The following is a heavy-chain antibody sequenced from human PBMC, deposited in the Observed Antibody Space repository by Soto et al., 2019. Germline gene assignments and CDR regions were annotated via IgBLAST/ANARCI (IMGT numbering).Heavy chain of an antibody. J-gene: IGHJ3*02. D-gene: IGHD3-9*01. CDR2: ISAYNGNT. CDR3: AREIRSTYYDILTGYYKAAFDI. CDR1: GYTFTSYG. Sequence: QVQLVQSGAEVKKPGASVKVSCKASGYTFTSYGISWVRQAPGQGLEWMGWISAYNGNTNYAQKLQGRVTMTTDTYKSTAYMELRSLRYDDTAVYYCAREIRSTYYDILTGYYKAAFDIWGQGTMVTVSS. V-gene: IGHV1-18*01.